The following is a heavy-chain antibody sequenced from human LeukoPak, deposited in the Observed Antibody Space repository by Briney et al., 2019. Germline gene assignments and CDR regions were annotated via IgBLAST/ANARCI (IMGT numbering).Heavy chain of an antibody. CDR1: GFTFGDFG. J-gene: IGHJ4*02. CDR3: ARDLPDYYSSAWYLDY. V-gene: IGHV3-30*03. CDR2: ISDDGNNE. D-gene: IGHD6-19*01. Sequence: SGGSLRLSCAASGFTFGDFGMHWVRQAPGKGLEWVAVISDDGNNEYYADSVKGRFTISRDNSKNTLYLQMNSLRAEDTAVYYCARDLPDYYSSAWYLDYWGQGTLVTVSS.